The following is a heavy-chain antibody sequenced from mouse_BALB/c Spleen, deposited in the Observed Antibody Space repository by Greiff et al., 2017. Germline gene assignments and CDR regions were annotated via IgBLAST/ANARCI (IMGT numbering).Heavy chain of an antibody. CDR2: IDPENGDT. CDR3: NACRYYYAMDY. Sequence: DVKLVESGAELVRSGASVKLSCTASGFNIKDYYMHWVKQRPEQGLEWIGWIDPENGDTEYAPKFQGKATMTADTSSNTAYLQLSSLTSEDTAVYYCNACRYYYAMDYWGQGTSVTVSS. CDR1: GFNIKDYY. J-gene: IGHJ4*01. V-gene: IGHV14-4*02.